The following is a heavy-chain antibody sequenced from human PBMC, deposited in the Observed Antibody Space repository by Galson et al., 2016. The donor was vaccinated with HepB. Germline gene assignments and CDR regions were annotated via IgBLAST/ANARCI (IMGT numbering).Heavy chain of an antibody. D-gene: IGHD5-24*01. CDR2: INPDGTST. V-gene: IGHV3-74*03. CDR1: GFTFTYCW. Sequence: SLRLSCAASGFTFTYCWMDWVRQAPGEGLVWVSTINPDGTSTKYADSVKGRFTMSRDNAKNTLHLQMDSLRVDDTAVYYCTKRLSHGMDVWGQGTTVTVSS. CDR3: TKRLSHGMDV. J-gene: IGHJ6*02.